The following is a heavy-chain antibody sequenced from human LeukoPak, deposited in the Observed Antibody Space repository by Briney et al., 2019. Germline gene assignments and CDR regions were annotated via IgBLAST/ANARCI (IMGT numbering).Heavy chain of an antibody. J-gene: IGHJ4*02. CDR2: IYYSGST. CDR3: ARDVYYDSSGYYYRGGDYFDY. V-gene: IGHV4-39*07. Sequence: SETLSLTCTVSGGSISSSSYYWGWIRQPPGKGLEWIGSIYYSGSTYYNPSLKSRVTISVDTSKNQFSLKLSSVTAADTAVYYCARDVYYDSSGYYYRGGDYFDYWGQGTLVTVSS. CDR1: GGSISSSSYY. D-gene: IGHD3-22*01.